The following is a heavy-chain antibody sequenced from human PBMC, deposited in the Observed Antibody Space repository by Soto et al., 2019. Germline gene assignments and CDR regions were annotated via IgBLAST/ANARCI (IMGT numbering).Heavy chain of an antibody. Sequence: GGSLRLSCAASGFTFSSYGMHWVRQAPGKGLEWVAVISYDGSNKYYADSVKGRFTISRDNSKNTLYLQMNSLRAEDTAVYYCAKDACSGGSCYYGMDVWGQGTTVTVSS. CDR1: GFTFSSYG. CDR3: AKDACSGGSCYYGMDV. D-gene: IGHD2-15*01. CDR2: ISYDGSNK. V-gene: IGHV3-30*18. J-gene: IGHJ6*02.